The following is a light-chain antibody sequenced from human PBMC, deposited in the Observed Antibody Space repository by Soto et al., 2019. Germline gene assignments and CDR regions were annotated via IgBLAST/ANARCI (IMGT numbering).Light chain of an antibody. J-gene: IGKJ1*01. Sequence: GLTQSPGTLSLSPRERATLSCRASQSVSSSYLAWYQQKPGQAPRLLIYGASSRATGIPDRFSGSGSGTDFTLTISRLEPEDFAVYYCQYYGSSLWTFGQGTKVDI. CDR2: GAS. CDR1: QSVSSSY. V-gene: IGKV3-20*01. CDR3: QYYGSSLWT.